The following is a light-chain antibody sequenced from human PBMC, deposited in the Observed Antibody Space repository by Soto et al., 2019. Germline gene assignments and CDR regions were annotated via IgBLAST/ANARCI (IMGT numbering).Light chain of an antibody. Sequence: QSALTQPASVSGSPGQSITISCTGTSSDVGSYNLVSWYQQHPGKAPKLMIYEGSKRPSGVSNRFSGSKSGNTASLTISGLQAEDEADYHCCLYAGSSYVFGTGTKLTVL. CDR3: CLYAGSSYV. V-gene: IGLV2-23*01. CDR2: EGS. CDR1: SSDVGSYNL. J-gene: IGLJ1*01.